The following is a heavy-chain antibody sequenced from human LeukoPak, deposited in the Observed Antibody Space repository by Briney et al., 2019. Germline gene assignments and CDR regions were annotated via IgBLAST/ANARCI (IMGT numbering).Heavy chain of an antibody. V-gene: IGHV4-39*07. CDR2: IYYSGST. CDR3: ARDRKASVDY. J-gene: IGHJ4*02. Sequence: SETLSLTCTVSGGSISSSSYYWGWIRQPPGKGLEWIGSIYYSGSTYYNLSLKSRVTISVDTSKNQFSLKLSSVTAADTAVYYCARDRKASVDYWGQGTLVTVSS. CDR1: GGSISSSSYY.